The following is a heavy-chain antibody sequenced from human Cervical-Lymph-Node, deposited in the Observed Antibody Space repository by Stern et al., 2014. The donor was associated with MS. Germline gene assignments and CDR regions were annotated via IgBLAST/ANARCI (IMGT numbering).Heavy chain of an antibody. D-gene: IGHD2-21*01. CDR3: ARTYCGAECSSADYYYGMDV. CDR1: GYPFVSYW. J-gene: IGHJ6*02. CDR2: IYPGDSDT. Sequence: EVQLVESGAEVKKPGESLKLSCQGSGYPFVSYWIGWVRQMPGKGLEWMGIIYPGDSDTRYSPSFQGQVTISAEPSISTAYLQWSSLRASDTAIYYCARTYCGAECSSADYYYGMDVWGQGTTVTVSS. V-gene: IGHV5-51*01.